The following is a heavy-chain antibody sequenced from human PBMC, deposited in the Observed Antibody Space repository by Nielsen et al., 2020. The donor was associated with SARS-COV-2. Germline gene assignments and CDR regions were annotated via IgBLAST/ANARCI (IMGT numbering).Heavy chain of an antibody. D-gene: IGHD3-22*01. CDR3: ARGTPYYFDSSGYYYSS. CDR2: ISYSGST. V-gene: IGHV4-59*01. CDR1: SGSIGTYY. J-gene: IGHJ5*02. Sequence: LETLSLTCTVSSGSIGTYYWSWIRQPPGKGLEWIGYISYSGSTNYNPSLKSRVTISIDTSKNQFSLRLASVTAVDTAVYYCARGTPYYFDSSGYYYSSWGQGTLVTVSS.